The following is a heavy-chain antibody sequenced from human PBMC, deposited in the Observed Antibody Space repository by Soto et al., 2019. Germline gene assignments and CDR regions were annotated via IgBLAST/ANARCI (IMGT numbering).Heavy chain of an antibody. CDR2: ISYDGSNK. CDR1: GFTFSSYA. J-gene: IGHJ4*02. Sequence: GGSLRLSCAASGFTFSSYAMHWVRQAPGKGLEWVAVISYDGSNKYYADSVKGRFTISRDNSKNTLYLQMNSLRAEDTAVYYCARGASAPNLRIQLWSGPVDYWGQGTLVTVSS. V-gene: IGHV3-30-3*01. D-gene: IGHD5-18*01. CDR3: ARGASAPNLRIQLWSGPVDY.